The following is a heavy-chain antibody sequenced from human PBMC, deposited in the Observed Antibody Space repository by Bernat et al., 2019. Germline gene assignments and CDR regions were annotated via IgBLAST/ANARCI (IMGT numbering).Heavy chain of an antibody. CDR3: AKDRGTTVVTPWFDP. V-gene: IGHV3-30*18. CDR1: GFTFSSYG. Sequence: QVQLVESGGGVVQPGRSLRLSCAASGFTFSSYGMHWVRQAPGKGLEWVAVISYDGSNKYYADSVKGRFTISRDNSENTLYLQMNSLRAEDTAVYYCAKDRGTTVVTPWFDPWGQGTLVTVSS. D-gene: IGHD4-23*01. J-gene: IGHJ5*02. CDR2: ISYDGSNK.